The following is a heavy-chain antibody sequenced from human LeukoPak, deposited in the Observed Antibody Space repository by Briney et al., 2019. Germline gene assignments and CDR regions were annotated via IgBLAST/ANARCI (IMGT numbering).Heavy chain of an antibody. CDR1: GYSFTNFY. CDR3: ARSRAYYFDY. CDR2: INPAGGST. Sequence: ASVKVSCKASGYSFTNFYIHWVRQAPVQGLEWMGSINPAGGSTTYTQKFKGRVSVTRDMSTSSVRLELSSLKPEDTAVYYCARSRAYYFDYWGQGTLVTVSS. V-gene: IGHV1-46*01. J-gene: IGHJ4*02.